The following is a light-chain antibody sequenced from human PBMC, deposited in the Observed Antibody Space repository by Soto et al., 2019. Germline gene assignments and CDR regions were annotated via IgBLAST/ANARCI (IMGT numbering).Light chain of an antibody. CDR1: QSISTW. V-gene: IGKV1-5*03. Sequence: DIQMTQSPSTLSAFVGDRVTITCRASQSISTWLAWYQQKPGKVPKLLIFKASSLQSGVPSRFSGSGSGTDFALTITSLQAEDFATYYCQQLRMYPSTFGGGTKVDI. J-gene: IGKJ4*01. CDR3: QQLRMYPST. CDR2: KAS.